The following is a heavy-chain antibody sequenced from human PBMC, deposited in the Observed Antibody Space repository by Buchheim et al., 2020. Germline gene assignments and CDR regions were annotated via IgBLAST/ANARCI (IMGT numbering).Heavy chain of an antibody. CDR1: GGSFSDYY. V-gene: IGHV4-34*01. CDR3: ARDRMNYDILTGYYRGRRFST. D-gene: IGHD3-9*01. CDR2: IDHSGST. Sequence: QVQLQQWGAGLLKPSETLSLTCAGSGGSFSDYYWSWIRQPPGKGLEWIGGIDHSGSTNYNPSLKSRVTISVDTSKNQISLRLSSVTAADTAVYYCARDRMNYDILTGYYRGRRFSTWGQGT. J-gene: IGHJ3*01.